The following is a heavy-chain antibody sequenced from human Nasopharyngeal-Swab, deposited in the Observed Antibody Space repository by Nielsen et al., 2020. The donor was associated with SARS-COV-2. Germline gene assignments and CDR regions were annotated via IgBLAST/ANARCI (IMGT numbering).Heavy chain of an antibody. V-gene: IGHV1-2*06. CDR1: GYTFTGYY. D-gene: IGHD3-16*01. Sequence: ASVKVSCKASGYTFTGYYMHWVRQAPGQGLEWMGRINPNSGGTNYAQKFQGRVTMTRDTSITTAYMELSRLISDDTAVYYCARNDEVVRFGVDYWGQGTLVTVSS. CDR3: ARNDEVVRFGVDY. CDR2: INPNSGGT. J-gene: IGHJ4*02.